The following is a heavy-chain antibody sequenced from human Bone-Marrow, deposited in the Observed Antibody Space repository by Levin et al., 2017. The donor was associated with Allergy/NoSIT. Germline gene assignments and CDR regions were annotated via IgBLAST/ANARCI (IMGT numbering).Heavy chain of an antibody. CDR1: GGSINSDDYY. J-gene: IGHJ4*02. CDR2: IYYTGST. V-gene: IGHV4-30-4*01. D-gene: IGHD3-3*01. Sequence: RTSETLSLTCTVSGGSINSDDYYWGWLRQSPGKGLEWIGYIYYTGSTYYNPSVKSPVSISLDTSKNQFSLTLSSVTAADTAMYFCARGVKRSTWSRGAYFDYWGQGTLVTVTS. CDR3: ARGVKRSTWSRGAYFDY.